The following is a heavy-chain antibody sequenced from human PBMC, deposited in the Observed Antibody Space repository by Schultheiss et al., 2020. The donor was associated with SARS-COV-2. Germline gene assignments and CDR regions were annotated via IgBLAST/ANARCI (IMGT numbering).Heavy chain of an antibody. D-gene: IGHD5-12*01. J-gene: IGHJ4*02. CDR3: ARITRVATILLSDY. V-gene: IGHV3-48*04. CDR2: ISSSGSTI. CDR1: GFTFSSYA. Sequence: GGSLRLSCAASGFTFSSYAMSWVRQAPGKGLEWVSYISSSGSTIYYADSVKGRFTISRDNAKNSLYLQMNSLRAEDTAVYYCARITRVATILLSDYWGQGTLVTVSS.